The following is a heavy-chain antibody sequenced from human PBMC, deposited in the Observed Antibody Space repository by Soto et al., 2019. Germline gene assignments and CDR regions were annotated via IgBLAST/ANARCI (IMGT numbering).Heavy chain of an antibody. CDR3: ARDEGWRAFDI. CDR1: GFTVSSNY. J-gene: IGHJ3*02. D-gene: IGHD6-19*01. V-gene: IGHV3-53*04. CDR2: IYSGGST. Sequence: EVQLVESGGGLVQPGGSLRLSCAASGFTVSSNYMSWVRQAPGKGLEWVSVIYSGGSTYYADSVKGRFTISSHNSKNTLYLQMNSLRAEDTAVYYCARDEGWRAFDIWGQGTMVTVSS.